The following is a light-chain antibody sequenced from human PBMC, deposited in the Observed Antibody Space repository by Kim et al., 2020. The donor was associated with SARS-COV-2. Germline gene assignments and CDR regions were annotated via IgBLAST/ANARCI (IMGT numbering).Light chain of an antibody. CDR2: GAS. CDR3: QQYNNWPLT. V-gene: IGKV3-15*01. CDR1: QSVGTT. Sequence: VSPEDRATRTCRASQSVGTTLAWYQQKFGQAPRLLIYGASTRTTGIPARFSGSGSGTEFTLTISSLQSEDFAVYYCQQYNNWPLTFGQGTRLEIK. J-gene: IGKJ5*01.